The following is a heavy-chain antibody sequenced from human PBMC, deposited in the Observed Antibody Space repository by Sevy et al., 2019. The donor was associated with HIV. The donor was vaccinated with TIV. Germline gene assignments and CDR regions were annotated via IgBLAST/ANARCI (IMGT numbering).Heavy chain of an antibody. CDR2: ISWNSGSI. CDR1: GFTFDDYA. J-gene: IGHJ3*02. D-gene: IGHD4-17*01. CDR3: AKDHNGDFFRRGDAFDI. Sequence: GGSLRLSCAASGFTFDDYAMHWVRQAPGKGLEWVSGISWNSGSIGYAGSVKGRFTISRDNAKNSLYLQMNSLRAEDMALYYCAKDHNGDFFRRGDAFDIWGQGTMVTVSS. V-gene: IGHV3-9*03.